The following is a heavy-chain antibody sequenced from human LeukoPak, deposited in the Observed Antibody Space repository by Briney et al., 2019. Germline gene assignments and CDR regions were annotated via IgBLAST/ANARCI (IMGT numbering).Heavy chain of an antibody. CDR2: ISSSGSTI. CDR1: GFTFSVYE. J-gene: IGHJ3*02. V-gene: IGHV3-48*03. D-gene: IGHD3-22*01. Sequence: GGSLRLSCGASGFTFSVYEMNWVRQAPGKGLEWVSYISSSGSTIYYADSVKGRFTISRDNAKNSLYPQMNSLRAEDTAVYYCAREGTKSYYDSSGYYREPNDAFDIWGQGTMVTVSS. CDR3: AREGTKSYYDSSGYYREPNDAFDI.